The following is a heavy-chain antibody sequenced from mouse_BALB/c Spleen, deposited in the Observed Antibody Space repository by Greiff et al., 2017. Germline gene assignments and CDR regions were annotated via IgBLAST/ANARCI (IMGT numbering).Heavy chain of an antibody. CDR3: GAWRGNYFPMDD. CDR1: GFNIKDYY. V-gene: IGHV14-4*02. D-gene: IGHD2-1*01. CDR2: IDPENGDT. Sequence: EVQLQQSGAELVRPGASVKLSCTASGFNIKDYYMHWVKQRPEQGLEWIGWIDPENGDTEYAPKFQGKATMTADTSSNTAYLQLSSLTSEDTAVYYCGAWRGNYFPMDDWGQGTAVTVSS. J-gene: IGHJ4*01.